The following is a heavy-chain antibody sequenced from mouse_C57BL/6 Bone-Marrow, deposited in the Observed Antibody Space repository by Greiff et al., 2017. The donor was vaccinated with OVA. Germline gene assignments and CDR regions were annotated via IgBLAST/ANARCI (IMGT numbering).Heavy chain of an antibody. CDR3: AREGAYYGSSSFAY. CDR2: INPYNGDT. V-gene: IGHV1-20*01. CDR1: GYSFTGYF. J-gene: IGHJ3*01. D-gene: IGHD1-1*01. Sequence: VHVKQSGPELVKPGDSVKISCKASGYSFTGYFMNWVMQSHGKSLEWIGRINPYNGDTFYNQKFKGKATLTVDTSSSTAHMELRSLTSEDSAVYYCAREGAYYGSSSFAYWGQGTLVTVSA.